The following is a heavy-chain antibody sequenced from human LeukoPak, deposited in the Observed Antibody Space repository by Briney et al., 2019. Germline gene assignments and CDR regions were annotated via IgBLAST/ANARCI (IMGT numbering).Heavy chain of an antibody. CDR3: ARSCSSTSCYGPVGAFDI. Sequence: ASVKVSCKASGYTFTSYGISWVRQAPGQGLEWMGWISAYSGNTNYAQKLQGRVTMTTDTSTSTAYMELRSLRSDDTAVYYCARSCSSTSCYGPVGAFDIWGQGTMVTVSS. V-gene: IGHV1-18*01. CDR1: GYTFTSYG. CDR2: ISAYSGNT. D-gene: IGHD2-2*01. J-gene: IGHJ3*02.